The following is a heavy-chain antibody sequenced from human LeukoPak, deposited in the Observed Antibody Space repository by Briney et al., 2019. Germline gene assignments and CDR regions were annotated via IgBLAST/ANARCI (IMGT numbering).Heavy chain of an antibody. CDR1: GFTLSNYA. CDR3: ARGGGLDV. Sequence: GGSLRLSCAASGFTLSNYAMNWVRQAPGKGLEWVSSISGSGGSTYYADSVKGRFTISRDNAKNSLYLQMSNLRAEDTAVYFCARGGGLDVWGQGATVTVSS. D-gene: IGHD3-16*01. CDR2: ISGSGGST. V-gene: IGHV3-23*01. J-gene: IGHJ6*02.